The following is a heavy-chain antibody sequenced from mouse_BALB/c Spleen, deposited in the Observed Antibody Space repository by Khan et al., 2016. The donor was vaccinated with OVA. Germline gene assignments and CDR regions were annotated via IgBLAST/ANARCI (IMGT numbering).Heavy chain of an antibody. V-gene: IGHV9-3-1*01. CDR1: GYTFTNDG. D-gene: IGHD2-10*01. J-gene: IGHJ4*01. CDR2: INTYTGEP. Sequence: VQLKQSGPELKKPGETVKISCKASGYTFTNDGMNWVKQAPGKGLKWMGWINTYTGEPTYADDFKGRFAFSLETSASTAYLQINNLKNEDTATYFCARPPYFSYVLVYWSLGTSVTVSS. CDR3: ARPPYFSYVLVY.